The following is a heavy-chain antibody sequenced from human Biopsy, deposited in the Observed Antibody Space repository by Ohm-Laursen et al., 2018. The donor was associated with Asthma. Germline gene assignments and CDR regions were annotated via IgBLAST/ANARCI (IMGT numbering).Heavy chain of an antibody. CDR3: ARVDGVVEPATRMGGMDV. Sequence: SLRLSCTASGFAVSRDYMFWVRQAPGKGLEWVGVISKDASTQDYADSVKGRFTMARDNSKNTLDLQMNSLSAEDSAVYYCARVDGVVEPATRMGGMDVWGQGTTVTVSS. D-gene: IGHD2-15*01. CDR2: ISKDASTQ. CDR1: GFAVSRDY. V-gene: IGHV3-30*01. J-gene: IGHJ6*02.